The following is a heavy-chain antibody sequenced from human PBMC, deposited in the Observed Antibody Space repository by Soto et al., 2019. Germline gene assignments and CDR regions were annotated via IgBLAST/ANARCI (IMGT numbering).Heavy chain of an antibody. CDR2: INPSGGST. CDR3: ARDLSRVGYGDYFHAFDI. CDR1: GYTFTRYY. Sequence: ASVKVSCKASGYTFTRYYVHWVRQAPGQGLEWMGIINPSGGSTGYAQKFQGRVTMTRDTSTSTVYMELSSLRSEDTAVYYCARDLSRVGYGDYFHAFDIWGQGTMVTVSS. D-gene: IGHD4-17*01. V-gene: IGHV1-46*01. J-gene: IGHJ3*02.